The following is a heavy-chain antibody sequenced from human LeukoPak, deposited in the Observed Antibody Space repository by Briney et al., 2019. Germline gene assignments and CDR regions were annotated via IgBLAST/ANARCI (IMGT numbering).Heavy chain of an antibody. D-gene: IGHD3-9*01. CDR1: GGSISSSSYY. Sequence: PSETPSLTCTVSGGSISSSSYYWGWIRQPPGKGLEWIGSIYYSGSTYYNPSLKGRVTISVDTSKNQFSLELSSVTADDTAVYYCARDGVLRYFDWLPKYYYYMDVWGKGSTVTISS. CDR2: IYYSGST. V-gene: IGHV4-39*07. J-gene: IGHJ6*03. CDR3: ARDGVLRYFDWLPKYYYYMDV.